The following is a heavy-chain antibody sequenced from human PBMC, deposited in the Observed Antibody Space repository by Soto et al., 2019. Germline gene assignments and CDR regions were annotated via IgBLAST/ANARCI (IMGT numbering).Heavy chain of an antibody. Sequence: SETLSLTCNVSGGSISIYFWIWIRQPPGKGLEWIGSTFFSGSTNYNPSLKSRVTMSLDTSKNQFSLKLTSVTAADTAVYYCASRTGTQYYYMDVWGKGTTVTVAS. J-gene: IGHJ6*03. CDR2: TFFSGST. CDR1: GGSISIYF. V-gene: IGHV4-59*08. CDR3: ASRTGTQYYYMDV. D-gene: IGHD1-1*01.